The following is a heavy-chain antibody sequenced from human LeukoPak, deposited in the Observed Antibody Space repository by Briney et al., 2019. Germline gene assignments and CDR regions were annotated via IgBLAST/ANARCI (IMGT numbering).Heavy chain of an antibody. D-gene: IGHD3-3*01. V-gene: IGHV4-34*01. J-gene: IGHJ4*02. CDR2: INHSGST. CDR1: GGSFSGYY. CDR3: ARGRDFWSRDFDY. Sequence: PSETLSLTCAVYGGSFSGYYWSWIRQPPGKGLEWIGEINHSGSTNYNPSLKSRVTISVDTSKNQFSLKLSSVTAADTAVYYCARGRDFWSRDFDYWGQGTLVTVSS.